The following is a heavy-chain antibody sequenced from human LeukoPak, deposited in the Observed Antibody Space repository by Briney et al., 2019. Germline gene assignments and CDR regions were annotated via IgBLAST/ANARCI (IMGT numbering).Heavy chain of an antibody. CDR3: ARPGALYGSEMGAFDI. D-gene: IGHD3-10*01. CDR1: GGSISSYY. Sequence: PSETLSLTCTVSGGSISSYYWSWIRQPPGKGLEWIGYIYYSGSTTYNPSLKSRVTISVDTAKNQFALKLSAVTAADTAVYYCARPGALYGSEMGAFDIWGQGTMVTVSS. J-gene: IGHJ3*02. CDR2: IYYSGST. V-gene: IGHV4-59*08.